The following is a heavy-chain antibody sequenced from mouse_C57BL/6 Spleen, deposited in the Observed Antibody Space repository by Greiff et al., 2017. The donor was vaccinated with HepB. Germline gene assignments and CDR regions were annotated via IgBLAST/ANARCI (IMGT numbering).Heavy chain of an antibody. CDR3: ARTLYYGNYDFDY. V-gene: IGHV5-17*01. CDR1: GFTFSDYG. CDR2: ISSGSSTI. D-gene: IGHD2-1*01. J-gene: IGHJ2*01. Sequence: EVQLVESGGGLVKPGGSLKLSCAASGFTFSDYGMHWVRQAPEKGLEWVAYISSGSSTIYYADTVKGRFTISRDNAKNTLFLQMTSLMSEDTAMYYCARTLYYGNYDFDYWGQGTTLTVSS.